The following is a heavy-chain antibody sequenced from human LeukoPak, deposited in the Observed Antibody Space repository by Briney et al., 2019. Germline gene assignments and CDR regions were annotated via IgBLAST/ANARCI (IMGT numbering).Heavy chain of an antibody. CDR2: VSSSSSYI. CDR3: ARDLFPLSIVAVLNN. J-gene: IGHJ4*02. Sequence: GGSLRLSRAASGFTFSSYSMNWVRQAPGKGLEWVSSVSSSSSYIYYADSVKGRFTISRDNAKNSLYLQMNSLRAEDTAVYYCARDLFPLSIVAVLNNRGQGTLVTVSS. V-gene: IGHV3-21*01. D-gene: IGHD5-12*01. CDR1: GFTFSSYS.